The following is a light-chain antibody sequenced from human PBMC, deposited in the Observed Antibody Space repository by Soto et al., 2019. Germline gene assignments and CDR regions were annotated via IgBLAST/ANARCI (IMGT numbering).Light chain of an antibody. CDR2: EVS. CDR3: SSYAGSFYV. CDR1: SSDVGGYNY. Sequence: QSVLTQPPSASGSPGQSVTISCTGTSSDVGGYNYVSWYQQHPGKAPKLMIYEVSKRPSGVPDRFSGSKSGNTASLTVSGLHAEDEADYYCSSYAGSFYVFGTGTKLTVL. J-gene: IGLJ1*01. V-gene: IGLV2-8*01.